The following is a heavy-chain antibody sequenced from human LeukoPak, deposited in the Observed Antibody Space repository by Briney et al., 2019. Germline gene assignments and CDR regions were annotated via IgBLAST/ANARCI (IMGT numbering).Heavy chain of an antibody. D-gene: IGHD3-10*01. CDR3: AKDGPLGESLYVDY. J-gene: IGHJ4*02. CDR2: ISYDGSNK. Sequence: GGSLRLSCAASGFTFSSYGMHWVRQAPGKGLEWVAVISYDGSNKYYADSVKGRFTISRENSKNTLYLQMNSLRAEDTAVYYCAKDGPLGESLYVDYWGQGTLVTVSS. CDR1: GFTFSSYG. V-gene: IGHV3-30*18.